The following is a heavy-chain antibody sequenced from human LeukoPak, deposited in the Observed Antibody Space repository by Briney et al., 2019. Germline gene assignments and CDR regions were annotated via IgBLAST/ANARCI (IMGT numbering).Heavy chain of an antibody. CDR1: GGSFSGYY. V-gene: IGHV4-34*01. D-gene: IGHD6-19*01. Sequence: PSETLSLTCAVYGGSFSGYYWSWIRQPPGKGLEWIGAIYSGGNTYYYPSLKSRVTISVDTSKNQFSLRLNSVTAADTAVYYCARRRSGLDWFDPWGQGTLVTVSS. CDR3: ARRRSGLDWFDP. CDR2: IYSGGNT. J-gene: IGHJ5*02.